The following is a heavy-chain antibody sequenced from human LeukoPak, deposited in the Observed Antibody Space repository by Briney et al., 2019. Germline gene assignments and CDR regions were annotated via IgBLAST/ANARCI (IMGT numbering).Heavy chain of an antibody. V-gene: IGHV3-64*01. CDR1: GFTFSSYA. D-gene: IGHD1-26*01. Sequence: PGGSLRLSCAASGFTFSSYAMSWVRQAPGKGLEYVSAISSNGGSTYYANSVKGRFTISRDNSKNTLYLQMGSLRAEDMAVYYCARAGSYRAFDIWGQGTMVTVSS. J-gene: IGHJ3*02. CDR3: ARAGSYRAFDI. CDR2: ISSNGGST.